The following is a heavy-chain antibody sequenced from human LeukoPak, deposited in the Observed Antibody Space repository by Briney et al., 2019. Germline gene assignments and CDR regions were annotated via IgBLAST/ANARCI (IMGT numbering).Heavy chain of an antibody. CDR2: MYYSGSA. CDR3: ARPYYYDSRIDP. Sequence: SETLSLTCTVSGGSISSGDYYWSWIRQPPGKGLEWIGYMYYSGSAYYNPSLKSRVVISVDTSKNQFSLKLSSVTAADTAVYYCARPYYYDSRIDPWGQGILVTVSS. CDR1: GGSISSGDYY. J-gene: IGHJ5*02. D-gene: IGHD3-22*01. V-gene: IGHV4-30-4*01.